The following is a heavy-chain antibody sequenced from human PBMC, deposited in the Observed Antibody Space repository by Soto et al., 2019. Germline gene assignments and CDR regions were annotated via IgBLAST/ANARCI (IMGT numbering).Heavy chain of an antibody. J-gene: IGHJ3*01. V-gene: IGHV3-33*01. Sequence: QEQLVESGGGMVQPGGSLRLSCAVSGFTLDTYGMHWVRQAAGQGLEWVAVSWHDGRHLDYADSVRGRFTVFRDDSKNTLFLEMNGLRGDDTAVYYCARDWGACTPGECSSHGFDLWGQGTLVTVSS. CDR3: ARDWGACTPGECSSHGFDL. CDR2: SWHDGRHL. CDR1: GFTLDTYG. D-gene: IGHD1-26*01.